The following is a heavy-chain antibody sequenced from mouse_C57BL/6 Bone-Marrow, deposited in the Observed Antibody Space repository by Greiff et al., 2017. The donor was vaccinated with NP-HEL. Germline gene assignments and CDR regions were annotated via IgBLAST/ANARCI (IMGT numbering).Heavy chain of an antibody. CDR1: GYTFTSYG. CDR2: IYPRSGNT. D-gene: IGHD1-1*01. V-gene: IGHV1-81*01. CDR3: ARLLRSWYFDV. Sequence: QVQLKQSGAELARPGASVKLSCKASGYTFTSYGISWVKQRTGQGLEWIGEIYPRSGNTYYNEKFKGKATLTADKSSSTAYMELRSLTSEDSAVYFCARLLRSWYFDVWGTGTTVTVSS. J-gene: IGHJ1*03.